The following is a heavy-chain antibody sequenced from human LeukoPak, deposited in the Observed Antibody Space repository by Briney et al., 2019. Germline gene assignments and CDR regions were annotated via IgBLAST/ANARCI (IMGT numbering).Heavy chain of an antibody. D-gene: IGHD2-2*01. V-gene: IGHV3-53*04. CDR2: IYSGGST. Sequence: AGGSLRLSCAASGFTVSSNYMSWVRQAPGKGLEWVSVIYSGGSTYYADSVKGRFTISRHNSKNTLYLQMNSLRAEDTAVYYCARAAADYYYGMDVWGQGTTVTVSS. CDR3: ARAAADYYYGMDV. CDR1: GFTVSSNY. J-gene: IGHJ6*02.